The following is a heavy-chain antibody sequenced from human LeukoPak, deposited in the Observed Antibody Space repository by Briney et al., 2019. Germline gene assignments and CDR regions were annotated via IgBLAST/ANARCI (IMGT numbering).Heavy chain of an antibody. D-gene: IGHD4-17*01. Sequence: ASVKVSCKASGYTFSGYGIAWVRQAPGQGLEWMGWISAHNGNTYHTQNFQGRVTMTTDTSTSTAYMELRSLRSDDTAMYYCARSAGDYGHYALYFLHWGQGTLVTVSS. CDR3: ARSAGDYGHYALYFLH. CDR1: GYTFSGYG. V-gene: IGHV1-18*01. J-gene: IGHJ1*01. CDR2: ISAHNGNT.